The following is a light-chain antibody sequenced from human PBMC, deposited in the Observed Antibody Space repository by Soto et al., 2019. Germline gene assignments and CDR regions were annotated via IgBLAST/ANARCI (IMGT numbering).Light chain of an antibody. Sequence: EIVLMQSPDTLSLSPGERATLSCRASESISSHYIAWYQQKPGQAPRLLIFGASTRATGIPDRFSGSWSGTDFTLTISRLEPEDFAVYYCQNFGDSPFTIGRGTKVDIK. CDR1: ESISSHY. V-gene: IGKV3-20*01. CDR2: GAS. J-gene: IGKJ3*01. CDR3: QNFGDSPFT.